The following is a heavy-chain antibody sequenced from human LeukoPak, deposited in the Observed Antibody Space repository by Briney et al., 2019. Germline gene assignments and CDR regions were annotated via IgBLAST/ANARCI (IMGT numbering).Heavy chain of an antibody. D-gene: IGHD1-26*01. CDR3: AVERTSGYFDY. CDR1: GFTVSSNY. V-gene: IGHV3-66*01. J-gene: IGHJ4*02. Sequence: GGSLRLSCAASGFTVSSNYMSWVRQAPGKGLEWVSVIYSGGSTYYADSVKGRFTISRDNSKNTLYLQMNSLRAEDTAVYYCAVERTSGYFDYWGQGTLVTVSS. CDR2: IYSGGST.